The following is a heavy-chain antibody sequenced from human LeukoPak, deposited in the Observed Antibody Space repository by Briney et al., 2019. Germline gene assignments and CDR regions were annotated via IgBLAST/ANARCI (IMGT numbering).Heavy chain of an antibody. J-gene: IGHJ5*02. D-gene: IGHD6-13*01. CDR2: INIDGSST. CDR3: ARDLAAAASSGWFDP. CDR1: GFTFSTYW. V-gene: IGHV3-74*01. Sequence: GGSLRLSCTASGFTFSTYWMHWVRHAPGKGLVWVSRINIDGSSTSYADSVKGRFTISRDNAKNTLYLQMNSLRAEDTAVYYCARDLAAAASSGWFDPWGQGTLVTVAS.